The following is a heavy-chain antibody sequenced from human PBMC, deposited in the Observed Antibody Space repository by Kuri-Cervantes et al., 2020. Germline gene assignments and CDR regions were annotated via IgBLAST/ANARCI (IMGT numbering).Heavy chain of an antibody. D-gene: IGHD5-12*01. Sequence: ASVKVSCKASGYTFTSYAMHWVRQAPGQRLEWMGWINAGNGNTKYSQKFQGRVTLTRDTSASTAYMELRSLRSDDTAVYYCARTRDSGYDSPLFDYWGQGTLVTVSS. CDR2: INAGNGNT. CDR1: GYTFTSYA. CDR3: ARTRDSGYDSPLFDY. V-gene: IGHV1-3*01. J-gene: IGHJ4*02.